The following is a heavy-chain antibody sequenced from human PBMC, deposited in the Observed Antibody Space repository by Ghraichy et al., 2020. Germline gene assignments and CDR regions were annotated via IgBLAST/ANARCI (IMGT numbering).Heavy chain of an antibody. Sequence: SETLSLTCTVSGGSISRYYWRWIRQPPGKGLEWIGYIYYSGSTNYNPSLKSRVTISIDTSKNQFSLKLSSVTAADTAVYYCARESCCGGDCYSNAFDIWGQGTMVTVSS. CDR3: ARESCCGGDCYSNAFDI. CDR2: IYYSGST. V-gene: IGHV4-59*01. CDR1: GGSISRYY. J-gene: IGHJ3*02. D-gene: IGHD2-21*02.